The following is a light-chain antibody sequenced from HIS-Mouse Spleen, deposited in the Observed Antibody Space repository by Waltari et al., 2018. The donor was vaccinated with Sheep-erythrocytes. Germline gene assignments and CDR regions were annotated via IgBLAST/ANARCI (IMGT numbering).Light chain of an antibody. J-gene: IGKJ2*01. V-gene: IGKV3-20*01. Sequence: PGTLSLSPGERATLSCRASQSVSSSYLAWYQQKPGQAPRLLIYGASSRATGIPDRFSGSGSGTDFTLTISRLEPEDFAVYYCQQYGSSPMYTFGQGTKLEIK. CDR3: QQYGSSPMYT. CDR2: GAS. CDR1: QSVSSSY.